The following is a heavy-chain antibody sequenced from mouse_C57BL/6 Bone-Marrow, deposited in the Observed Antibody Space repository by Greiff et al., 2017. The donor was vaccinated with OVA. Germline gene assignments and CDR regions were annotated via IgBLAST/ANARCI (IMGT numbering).Heavy chain of an antibody. V-gene: IGHV1-64*01. CDR1: GYTFTSYW. Sequence: QVQLQQPGAELVKPGASVKLSCKASGYTFTSYWMHWVKQRPGQGLEWIGMIHPNSGSTNYNEKFKSKATLTVDNSSSTAYMQLSSLTSEDSAVYCCARGGPRFAYWGQGTLVTVSA. CDR2: IHPNSGST. J-gene: IGHJ3*01. CDR3: ARGGPRFAY. D-gene: IGHD3-3*01.